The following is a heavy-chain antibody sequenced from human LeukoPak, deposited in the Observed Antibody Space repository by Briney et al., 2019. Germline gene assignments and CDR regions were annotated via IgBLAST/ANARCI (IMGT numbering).Heavy chain of an antibody. CDR1: GFSLSTYG. V-gene: IGHV3-30*19. CDR2: IAHDGVAK. D-gene: IGHD6-19*01. Sequence: PGRSLRLSCVTAGFSLSTYGMHWVRQAPGKGLEWVAMIAHDGVAKYYTGSVKGRFTISRDNSRNTLYLQMNSLRPEETAVYYCARDWGASDWYNWFDPWGQGTLVTVSS. CDR3: ARDWGASDWYNWFDP. J-gene: IGHJ5*02.